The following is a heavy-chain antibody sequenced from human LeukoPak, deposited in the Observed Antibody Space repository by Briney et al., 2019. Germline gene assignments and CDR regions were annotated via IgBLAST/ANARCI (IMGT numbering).Heavy chain of an antibody. CDR3: GGGGSGSYRGYYYYMDV. V-gene: IGHV1-46*01. CDR1: GYTFTGYY. J-gene: IGHJ6*03. CDR2: INPSGGST. D-gene: IGHD1-26*01. Sequence: GASVKVSCKASGYTFTGYYMHWVRQAPGQGLEWMGIINPSGGSTSYAQKFQGRVTMTRDMSTSTVYMELSSLRSEDTAVYYCGGGGSGSYRGYYYYMDVWGKGTTVTVSS.